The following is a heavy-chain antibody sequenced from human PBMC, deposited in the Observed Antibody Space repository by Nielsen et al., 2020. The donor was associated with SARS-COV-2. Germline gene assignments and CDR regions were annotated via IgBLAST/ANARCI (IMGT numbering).Heavy chain of an antibody. Sequence: SETLSLTCIVSGGSISTGSHYWSWIRQPPGKGLEGIGYIFYRGNTNYKPSLKSRVTISVDTSKNQFSLKVNSVTAADTAVYYCVRIDMATISVDYWGRGTLVTVSS. CDR3: VRIDMATISVDY. D-gene: IGHD5-24*01. CDR1: GGSISTGSHY. CDR2: IFYRGNT. J-gene: IGHJ4*02. V-gene: IGHV4-61*01.